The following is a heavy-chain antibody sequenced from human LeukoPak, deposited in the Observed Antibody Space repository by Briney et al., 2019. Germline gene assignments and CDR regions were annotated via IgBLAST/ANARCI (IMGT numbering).Heavy chain of an antibody. V-gene: IGHV3-7*01. Sequence: GGSLRLSCVASGFTFSVYWMSWVRQAPGKGLEWVANIKQDGSEKYYVDSVKGRFTISRDNAKNSLYLQMNSLRAEDTAVYYCARSYDYVWGSYRPFYYFDYWGQGTLVTVSS. D-gene: IGHD3-16*02. CDR1: GFTFSVYW. J-gene: IGHJ4*02. CDR3: ARSYDYVWGSYRPFYYFDY. CDR2: IKQDGSEK.